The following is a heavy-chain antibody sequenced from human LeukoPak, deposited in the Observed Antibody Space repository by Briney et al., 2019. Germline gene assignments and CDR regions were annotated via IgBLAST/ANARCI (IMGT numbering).Heavy chain of an antibody. Sequence: PGGSLRLSCAASGFTFSSYATSWVRQAPGKGLEWVSAISDSGGSTYYADSVKGRLTISRDNSKNTVYLQMNSLRAEDTAVYYCAKDRRGCSSTSCYYRFDYWGQGTLVTVSS. V-gene: IGHV3-23*01. CDR3: AKDRRGCSSTSCYYRFDY. J-gene: IGHJ4*02. CDR2: ISDSGGST. D-gene: IGHD2-2*01. CDR1: GFTFSSYA.